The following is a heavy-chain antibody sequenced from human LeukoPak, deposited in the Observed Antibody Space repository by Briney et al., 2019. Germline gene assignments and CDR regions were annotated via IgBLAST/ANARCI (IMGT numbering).Heavy chain of an antibody. Sequence: SQTLSVTCIVSGAPISRGGYYWSWIRQDPGKGLEWVGYIYYSGSTYYNPSLKSRVTISVDTSKNQFSLKLSSVTAADTAVYYCARANTSGFYYDYWGQETLVTVSS. CDR2: IYYSGST. CDR1: GAPISRGGYY. D-gene: IGHD3-22*01. V-gene: IGHV4-31*03. CDR3: ARANTSGFYYDY. J-gene: IGHJ4*02.